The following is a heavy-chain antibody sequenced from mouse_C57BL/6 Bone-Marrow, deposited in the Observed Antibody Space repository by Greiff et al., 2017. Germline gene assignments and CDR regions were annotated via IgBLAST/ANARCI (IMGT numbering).Heavy chain of an antibody. CDR1: GFTFSDYG. Sequence: EVKLMESGGGLVKPGGSLKLSCAASGFTFSDYGMHWVRQAPEKGLEWVAYISSGSSTIYYADTVKGRFTISRDNAKNTLFLQMTSLRSEDTAMYYCERNSYWYFDVWGTGTTVTVSS. J-gene: IGHJ1*03. CDR3: ERNSYWYFDV. V-gene: IGHV5-17*01. CDR2: ISSGSSTI.